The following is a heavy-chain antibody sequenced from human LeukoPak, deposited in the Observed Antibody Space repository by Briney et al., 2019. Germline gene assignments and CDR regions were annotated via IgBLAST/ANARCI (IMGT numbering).Heavy chain of an antibody. CDR1: GFTFSSYA. CDR3: AREAQNYYDSSGYLVNAFDI. Sequence: PGRSLRLSCAASGFTFSSYAMHWVRQAPGKGLEWVAVISYDGSNKYYADSVKGRFTISRDNSKNTLYLQMNSLRAEDTAVYYCAREAQNYYDSSGYLVNAFDIWGQGTMVTASS. J-gene: IGHJ3*02. V-gene: IGHV3-30*04. CDR2: ISYDGSNK. D-gene: IGHD3-22*01.